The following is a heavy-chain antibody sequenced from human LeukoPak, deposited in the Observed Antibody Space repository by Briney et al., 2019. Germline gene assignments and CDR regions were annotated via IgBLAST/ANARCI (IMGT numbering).Heavy chain of an antibody. CDR2: ISSSGATV. D-gene: IGHD3-22*01. Sequence: GESLRLSCAASGFTFSRYSMNWVRQSPGKGLEWISYISSSGATVYYADSVKGRFTTSRDNAGSSLHLQMSALRAEDTAVYYCVGDQVISDYYESDGYYFDYWGQGTLVTVSS. V-gene: IGHV3-48*01. J-gene: IGHJ4*02. CDR3: VGDQVISDYYESDGYYFDY. CDR1: GFTFSRYS.